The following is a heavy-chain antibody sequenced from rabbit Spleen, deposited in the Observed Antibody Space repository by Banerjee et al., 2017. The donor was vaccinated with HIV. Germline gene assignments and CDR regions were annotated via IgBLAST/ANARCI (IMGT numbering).Heavy chain of an antibody. V-gene: IGHV1S7*01. D-gene: IGHD1-1*01. Sequence: QLKESGGGLVQPGGSLKLSCKASGFTLSSYYMNWVRQAPGKGLEWIGYIDPVFHIAVYASWVNGRFTISRDNAQNTLYLQLNSLTAADTTTYFCVREVYHILGLWGQGTLVTVS. CDR1: GFTLSSYY. CDR3: VREVYHILGL. CDR2: IDPVFHIA. J-gene: IGHJ6*01.